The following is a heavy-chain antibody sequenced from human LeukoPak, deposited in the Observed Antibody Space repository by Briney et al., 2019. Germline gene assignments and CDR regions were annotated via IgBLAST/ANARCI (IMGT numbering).Heavy chain of an antibody. D-gene: IGHD3-22*01. J-gene: IGHJ4*02. CDR1: GFTFSHHG. CDR2: ILFDGSKK. Sequence: WGSLRLSCAASGFTFSHHGMHWVRQAPGKGLEWVALILFDGSKKYFVDSVKGRFTISRDNSMNAVSLQMNNLRTEDTAMYYCARAVDKGTGYYMDFWGQGTLVTVSS. V-gene: IGHV3-30*02. CDR3: ARAVDKGTGYYMDF.